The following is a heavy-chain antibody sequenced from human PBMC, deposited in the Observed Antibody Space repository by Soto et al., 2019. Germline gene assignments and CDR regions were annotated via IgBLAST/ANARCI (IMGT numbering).Heavy chain of an antibody. CDR1: GGSFSGYY. CDR2: INHSGST. CDR3: ARGGRYYDSSGYYTTPYDY. V-gene: IGHV4-34*01. J-gene: IGHJ4*02. Sequence: SETLSLTCAVYGGSFSGYYWTWIRQPPGTGLEWIGEINHSGSTNYNPSLKSRVTISVDTSKNQFSLKLSSVTAADTAVYYCARGGRYYDSSGYYTTPYDYWGQGTLVTVSS. D-gene: IGHD3-22*01.